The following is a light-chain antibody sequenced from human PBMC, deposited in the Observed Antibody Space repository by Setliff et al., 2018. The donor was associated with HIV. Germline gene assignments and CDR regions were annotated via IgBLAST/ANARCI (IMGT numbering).Light chain of an antibody. J-gene: IGLJ1*01. CDR2: EVT. Sequence: QSALTQPASVSGSPGQSITISCTGTSSDVGSYKLVSWYQQHPGKAPKVMIYEVTKRPSGVSNRFSGSKSANTASLTISGLQAEDEADYYCCSYAGSGTRYVCGTGTKVTVL. CDR3: CSYAGSGTRYV. CDR1: SSDVGSYKL. V-gene: IGLV2-23*02.